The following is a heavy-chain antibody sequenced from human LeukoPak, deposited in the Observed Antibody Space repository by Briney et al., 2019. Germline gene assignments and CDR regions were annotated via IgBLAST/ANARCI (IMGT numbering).Heavy chain of an antibody. J-gene: IGHJ4*02. D-gene: IGHD3-3*01. CDR2: ISSSGSTI. CDR3: ARAPRDDFWSGYWYFDY. CDR1: GFPFSDYY. V-gene: IGHV3-11*01. Sequence: PGGSLRPSCAASGFPFSDYYMSWIRPAPGEGLEWVSYISSSGSTIYYADSVKGRFTISRDNAKNSLYLQMNSLRAEDTAVYYCARAPRDDFWSGYWYFDYWGQGTLVTVSS.